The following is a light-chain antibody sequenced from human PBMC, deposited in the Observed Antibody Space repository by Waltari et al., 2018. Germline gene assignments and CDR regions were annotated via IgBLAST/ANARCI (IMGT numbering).Light chain of an antibody. V-gene: IGKV3-11*01. CDR3: QQRSNWPPEYT. Sequence: EIVLTQSPATLSLSPGESATLSCRASQSVSSYLAWYQQKPGQAPRLLIYDAFNRATGIPARFSGSGSGTDFTLTSSSLEPEDFAVYYWQQRSNWPPEYTFGQGTKREI. CDR2: DAF. J-gene: IGKJ2*01. CDR1: QSVSSY.